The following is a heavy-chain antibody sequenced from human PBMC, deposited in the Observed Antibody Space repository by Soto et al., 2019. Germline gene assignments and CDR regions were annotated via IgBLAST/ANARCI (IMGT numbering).Heavy chain of an antibody. Sequence: SETLSLTCTVSGGSISGYYWSWLRQPPGKGLEWIGYIYYSGSTNYNPSLKSRVTISVDTSKNQFSLKLSSVTAADTAVYYCARRWGDYFDYWGQGTLVTVSS. CDR1: GGSISGYY. CDR3: ARRWGDYFDY. V-gene: IGHV4-59*08. D-gene: IGHD3-16*01. J-gene: IGHJ4*02. CDR2: IYYSGST.